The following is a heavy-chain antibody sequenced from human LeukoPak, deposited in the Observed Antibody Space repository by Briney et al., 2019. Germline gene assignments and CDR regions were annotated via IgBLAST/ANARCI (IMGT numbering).Heavy chain of an antibody. CDR3: ARDLTVADHFDY. CDR2: IDSDGSGT. CDR1: EFTFSSYW. V-gene: IGHV3-74*01. J-gene: IGHJ4*02. Sequence: GGSLRLSCAASEFTFSSYWMHWVRQVPGKGLVWVSHIDSDGSGTTYADSVKGRFTISRDNARNTLYLQMNSLRDEDTAVYYCARDLTVADHFDYWGQGTLVTVSS. D-gene: IGHD6-19*01.